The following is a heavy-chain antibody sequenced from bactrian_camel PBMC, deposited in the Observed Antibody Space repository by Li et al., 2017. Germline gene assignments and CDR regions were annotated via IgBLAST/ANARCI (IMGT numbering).Heavy chain of an antibody. Sequence: VQLVESGGSSVQAGGSLRLSCTTSVSGYINSRKYMAWFRQVPGKEREGVAGININTGDTYYGDSVKGRFTISQDTAKATLYLQMNSLKPEDTAMYYCAARDGGGWFCPELVPANFEHWGQGTQVTVS. V-gene: IGHV3S1*01. CDR3: AARDGGGWFCPELVPANFEH. D-gene: IGHD6*01. CDR2: ININTGDT. J-gene: IGHJ4*01. CDR1: VSGYINSRKY.